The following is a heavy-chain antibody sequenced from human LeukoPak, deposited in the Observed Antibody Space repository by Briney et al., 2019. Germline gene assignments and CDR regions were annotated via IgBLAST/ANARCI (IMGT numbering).Heavy chain of an antibody. CDR2: ISSSGSTI. Sequence: GGSLRLSCAASGFTFSGYYMSWIRQAPGKGLEWVSYISSSGSTIYYADSVKGRFTISRDNAKDSLYLQMNSLRAEDTAVYYRARDYSNYIDYWGQGTLVTVSS. V-gene: IGHV3-11*01. CDR3: ARDYSNYIDY. CDR1: GFTFSGYY. J-gene: IGHJ4*02. D-gene: IGHD4-11*01.